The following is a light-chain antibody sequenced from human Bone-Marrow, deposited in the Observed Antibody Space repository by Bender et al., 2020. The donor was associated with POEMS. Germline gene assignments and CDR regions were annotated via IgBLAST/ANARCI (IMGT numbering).Light chain of an antibody. Sequence: QSVLTQPPSASGTPGQRVTISCSGGSSNIGAHAVNWYQHLPGTAPKLRIYSSHRRPSEVPDRVSGSRSGTSASLAISGLQSEDGADYYCAVWDDSLNGWVFGGGTKLTVL. V-gene: IGLV1-44*01. CDR1: SSNIGAHA. CDR2: SSH. J-gene: IGLJ3*02. CDR3: AVWDDSLNGWV.